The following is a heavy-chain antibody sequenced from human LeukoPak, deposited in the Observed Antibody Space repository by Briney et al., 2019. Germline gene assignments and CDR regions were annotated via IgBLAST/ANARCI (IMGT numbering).Heavy chain of an antibody. Sequence: GGSLRLSCAASGFTFSSYAMSWVRQAPGKGLEWVSAISGSGGSTYYADSVKGRFTISRDNSKNTLYLQMNSLRAEDTAVYYCAKDRDVLLWFGELLYFDYWGQGTLVTVSS. J-gene: IGHJ4*02. D-gene: IGHD3-10*01. CDR3: AKDRDVLLWFGELLYFDY. CDR1: GFTFSSYA. CDR2: ISGSGGST. V-gene: IGHV3-23*01.